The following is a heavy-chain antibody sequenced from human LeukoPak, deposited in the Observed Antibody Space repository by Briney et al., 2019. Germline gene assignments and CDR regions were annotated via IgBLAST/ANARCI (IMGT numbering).Heavy chain of an antibody. D-gene: IGHD3-16*01. J-gene: IGHJ6*02. CDR3: TTRACHAGGCSSSFYYYYGLHF. V-gene: IGHV1-69*13. CDR1: GNSISSYA. CDR2: IIPIFGTA. Sequence: SVKVSCKASGNSISSYAVSWVRQAPGQGFEWMGGIIPIFGTADYAQKFQGRVTITADQSTSTTYMALSSPKSEDTATYYCTTRACHAGGCSSSFYYYYGLHFWGQGTTVSVSS.